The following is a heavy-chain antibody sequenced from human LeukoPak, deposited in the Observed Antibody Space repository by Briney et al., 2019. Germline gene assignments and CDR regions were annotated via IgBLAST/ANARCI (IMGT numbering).Heavy chain of an antibody. V-gene: IGHV3-21*01. J-gene: IGHJ3*02. CDR1: GFTFSTYA. D-gene: IGHD5-18*01. CDR2: ISSSSTYI. CDR3: GRDTVGYGGAFDI. Sequence: GGSLRLSCAASGFTFSTYAMNWVRQAPGKGLEWVSSISSSSTYIYDADSVKGRFTISRDNAKNSLYLQLNSLRAEDTAVYYCGRDTVGYGGAFDIWGQGTMVTVSS.